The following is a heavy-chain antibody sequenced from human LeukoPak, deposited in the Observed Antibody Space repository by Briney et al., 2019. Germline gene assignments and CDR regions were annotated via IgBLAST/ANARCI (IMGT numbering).Heavy chain of an antibody. D-gene: IGHD5-18*01. CDR1: GFTFNSYG. CDR2: IWYDGSNK. J-gene: IGHJ4*02. Sequence: GSSLRLSCAASGFTFNSYGMPWVRQAPGKGLEWVAVIWYDGSNKYYADSVKGRFTISRDNSKNTLYLQMNSLTAEDTALYYCARGEGYSSGYISNWGQGTLVTVSS. V-gene: IGHV3-33*01. CDR3: ARGEGYSSGYISN.